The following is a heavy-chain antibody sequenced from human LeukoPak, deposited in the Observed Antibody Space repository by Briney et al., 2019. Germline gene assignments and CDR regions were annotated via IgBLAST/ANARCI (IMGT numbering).Heavy chain of an antibody. D-gene: IGHD2-8*01. CDR2: IYTSGST. CDR3: ARDVLGPALDWFDP. V-gene: IGHV4-4*07. Sequence: PSETLSLTCTVSGGSISSYYWSWIRQPAGKGLEWIGRIYTSGSTNYNPSLKSRVTMSVDTSKNQFFLKLSSVTAADTAVYYCARDVLGPALDWFDPWGQGTLVTVSS. J-gene: IGHJ5*02. CDR1: GGSISSYY.